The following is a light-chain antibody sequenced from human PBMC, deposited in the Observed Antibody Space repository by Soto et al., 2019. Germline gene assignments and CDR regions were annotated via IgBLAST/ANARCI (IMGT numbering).Light chain of an antibody. CDR3: HQYGSSPLT. V-gene: IGKV3-20*01. Sequence: IVLTQSPGTLSLSPGERATLSCRADQSVSNRYLAWYQQKPGQAPRLLIYGASYRATGIPDRFSGSGSGTDFTLTISRLEPEDFAVYYCHQYGSSPLTFGGGTKVEIK. J-gene: IGKJ4*01. CDR1: QSVSNRY. CDR2: GAS.